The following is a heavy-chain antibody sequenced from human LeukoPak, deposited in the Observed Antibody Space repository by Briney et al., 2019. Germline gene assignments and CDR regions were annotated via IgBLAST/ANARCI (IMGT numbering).Heavy chain of an antibody. CDR2: IYSGGST. CDR3: ARDRGRIGYYYYYMDV. D-gene: IGHD1-26*01. J-gene: IGHJ6*03. V-gene: IGHV3-66*02. CDR1: GFTVSSNY. Sequence: VGSLRLSCAASGFTVSSNYMSWVRQAPGKGLEWVSVIYSGGSTYYADSVKGRFTISRDNSKNTLYLQMNSLRAEDTAVYYCARDRGRIGYYYYYMDVWGKGTTVTVSS.